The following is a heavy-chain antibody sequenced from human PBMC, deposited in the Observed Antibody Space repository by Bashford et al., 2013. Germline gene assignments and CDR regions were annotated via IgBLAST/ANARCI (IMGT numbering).Heavy chain of an antibody. V-gene: IGHV1-18*01. CDR1: GYTFTKYG. Sequence: ASVKGLPARASGYTFTKYGIFWLRQAPGQGLEFMGWISPNNGYTDYAPKFRGRLTMTTDTSTSTAYMELRSLISDDTAVYYCARDLPDYSDRTWVPWGQGTLVTPSPQ. CDR3: ARDLPDYSDRTWVP. J-gene: IGHJ5*02. CDR2: ISPNNGYT. D-gene: IGHD5-12*01.